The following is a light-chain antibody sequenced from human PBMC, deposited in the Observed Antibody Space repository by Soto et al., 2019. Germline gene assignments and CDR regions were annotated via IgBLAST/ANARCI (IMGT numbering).Light chain of an antibody. CDR1: SFDVGGYNY. J-gene: IGLJ2*01. V-gene: IGLV2-14*03. CDR3: SSYTSTSTLVV. Sequence: QSVLTQPASVSGSPGQSITISCTGTSFDVGGYNYVSWYQHHPDKAPKLMIYDVSNRPSGVSNRFSGSKSGDTASLTISGLQAEDEADYYCSSYTSTSTLVVFGGGTKLTVL. CDR2: DVS.